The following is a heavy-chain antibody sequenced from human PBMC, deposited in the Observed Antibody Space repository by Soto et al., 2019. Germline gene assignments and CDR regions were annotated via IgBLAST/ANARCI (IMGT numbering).Heavy chain of an antibody. V-gene: IGHV1-58*01. D-gene: IGHD5-18*01. CDR3: AADLKYSYGRRRFYYYYGMDV. CDR2: IVVGSGNT. J-gene: IGHJ6*02. Sequence: GASVKVSCKASGFTFTSSAVQWVRQARGQRLEWIGWIVVGSGNTNYAQKFQERATITRDMSTSTAYMELSSLRSEDTAVYYCAADLKYSYGRRRFYYYYGMDVWGQGTTVTVSS. CDR1: GFTFTSSA.